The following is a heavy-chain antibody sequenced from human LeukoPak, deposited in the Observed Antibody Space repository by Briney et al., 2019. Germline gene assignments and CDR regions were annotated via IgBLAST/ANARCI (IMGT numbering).Heavy chain of an antibody. J-gene: IGHJ4*02. CDR3: AKDFVGGRGFLEWIFTNFDY. V-gene: IGHV3-23*01. Sequence: GGSLRLSCAASGFTFSSYAMSWVRKAPGKGLEWVSAISGSGGSTYYADSVKGRFTISRDNSKNTLYLQMNSLRAEDTAVYYCAKDFVGGRGFLEWIFTNFDYWGQGTLVTVSS. CDR1: GFTFSSYA. D-gene: IGHD3-3*01. CDR2: ISGSGGST.